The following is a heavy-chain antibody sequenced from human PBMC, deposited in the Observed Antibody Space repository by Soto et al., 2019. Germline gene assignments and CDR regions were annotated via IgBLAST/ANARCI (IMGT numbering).Heavy chain of an antibody. CDR1: GGSISSGGYY. CDR2: IYYSGST. CDR3: ARSSEDYDSSGYYHPDYFDY. V-gene: IGHV4-31*03. D-gene: IGHD3-22*01. Sequence: PSETLSLTCTVSGGSISSGGYYWSWMRQHPGEGLEWIGYIYYSGSTYYNPSLKSRVTISVDTSKNQFSLKLSSVTAADTAVYYCARSSEDYDSSGYYHPDYFDYWGQGTLVTVSS. J-gene: IGHJ4*02.